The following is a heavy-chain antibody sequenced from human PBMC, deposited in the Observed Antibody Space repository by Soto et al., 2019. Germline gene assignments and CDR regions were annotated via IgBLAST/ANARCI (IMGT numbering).Heavy chain of an antibody. CDR1: VGSIPVDGCS. Sequence: SLTGTVRVGSIPVDGCSWRWIRQPPGKALEWIGYVYHTGNAYPTPSLKSRVTISLDRSKNQFSLKMTSVTAADTALYYCASRPFYYSGLDVWGQGTTVTVSS. V-gene: IGHV4-30-2*01. CDR3: ASRPFYYSGLDV. J-gene: IGHJ6*02. CDR2: VYHTGNA.